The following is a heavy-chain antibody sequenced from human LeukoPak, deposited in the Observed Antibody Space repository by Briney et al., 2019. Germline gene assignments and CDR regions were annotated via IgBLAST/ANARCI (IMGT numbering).Heavy chain of an antibody. J-gene: IGHJ4*02. V-gene: IGHV3-23*01. CDR2: ITPSGDGT. CDR1: GFTFSSRG. CDR3: ARDSPVATW. Sequence: GGSLRLSCAASGFTFSSRGMSWVRQAPGKGLEWVSSITPSGDGTYYAASVKGRFTISRDNSKNTLYLQMDSLRADDTAKYYRARDSPVATWWGQGTLVTVSS. D-gene: IGHD1-26*01.